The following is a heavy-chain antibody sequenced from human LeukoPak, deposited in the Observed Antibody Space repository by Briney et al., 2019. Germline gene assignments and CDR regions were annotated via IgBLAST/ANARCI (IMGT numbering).Heavy chain of an antibody. Sequence: PGGSLRLSCVAPGFSFTTHAMGWVRQAPGKGLEWVSHISGSGGSTKYSGSVKGRFTISRDNSKNTLYLQINSLGADDTAVYYCAKDQDPHSYGSGSYAPFDYWGQGTLVTVSS. CDR3: AKDQDPHSYGSGSYAPFDY. CDR1: GFSFTTHA. D-gene: IGHD3-10*01. V-gene: IGHV3-23*01. CDR2: ISGSGGST. J-gene: IGHJ4*02.